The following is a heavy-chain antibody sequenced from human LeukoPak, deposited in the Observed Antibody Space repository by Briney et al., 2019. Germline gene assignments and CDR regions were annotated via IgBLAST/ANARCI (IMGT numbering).Heavy chain of an antibody. D-gene: IGHD3-22*01. CDR3: ANSEDSSGYYRRAFDY. V-gene: IGHV3-7*03. J-gene: IGHJ4*02. CDR1: GFTFSSYW. Sequence: PGGSLRLSCVASGFTFSSYWMNWVRQAPGKGLEWVANIKQDGSEKYYVDSVKGRFIISRDSAKNSLYLQMNSLRAEDTAVYYCANSEDSSGYYRRAFDYWGQGTLVTVSS. CDR2: IKQDGSEK.